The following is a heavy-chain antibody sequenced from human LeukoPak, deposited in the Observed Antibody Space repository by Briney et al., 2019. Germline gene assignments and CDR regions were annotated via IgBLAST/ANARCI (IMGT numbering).Heavy chain of an antibody. CDR1: GYRFDNYG. V-gene: IGHV1-18*01. CDR3: ATDPGYTTTWKGAFDY. J-gene: IGHJ4*01. D-gene: IGHD6-13*01. CDR2: ISVDSGET. Sequence: ASVKVSCTASGYRFDNYGFSWVRQAPGQGLEWMAWISVDSGETHFAQKYEGRVTVTTDKSTSTAYMELRSLRSDDTAVYYCATDPGYTTTWKGAFDYWGHGTLVTVSS.